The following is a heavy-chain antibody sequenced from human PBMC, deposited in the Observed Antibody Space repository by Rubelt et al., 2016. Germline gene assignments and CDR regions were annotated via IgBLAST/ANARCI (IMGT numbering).Heavy chain of an antibody. CDR1: GGSFSGYY. Sequence: QVQLQQWGAGLLKPSETLSLTCAVYGGSFSGYYWSWIRQPPGKGLEWIGEINHSGSTNYNPSLKCRVTISVDTSKNQFSLKLSSVTAADTAVYYCARYDYDSSGARGQGTLVTVSS. V-gene: IGHV4-34*01. CDR3: ARYDYDSSGA. CDR2: INHSGST. J-gene: IGHJ4*02. D-gene: IGHD3-22*01.